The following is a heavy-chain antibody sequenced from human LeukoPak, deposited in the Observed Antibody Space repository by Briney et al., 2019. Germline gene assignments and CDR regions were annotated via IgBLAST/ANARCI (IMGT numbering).Heavy chain of an antibody. CDR2: INWNGGST. CDR1: GFTFDDYG. CDR3: ARAPRPSYCSSTSCSMYYDFWSGYYPYYYYYYMDV. D-gene: IGHD3-3*01. J-gene: IGHJ6*03. V-gene: IGHV3-20*04. Sequence: GGSLRLSCAASGFTFDDYGMSWVRQAPGKGLEWVSGINWNGGSTGYADSVKGRFTISRDNAKNSLYLQMNSLRAEDTALYYCARAPRPSYCSSTSCSMYYDFWSGYYPYYYYYYMDVWGKGTTVTVSS.